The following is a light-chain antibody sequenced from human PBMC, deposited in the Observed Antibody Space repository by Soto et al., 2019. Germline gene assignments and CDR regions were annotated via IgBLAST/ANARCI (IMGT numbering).Light chain of an antibody. CDR3: AAWDDSLNGPVV. V-gene: IGLV1-44*01. J-gene: IGLJ2*01. Sequence: QSVLTQPPSASGTPGQRVTISCSGSSSNIGSNTVNWYQQITGTAPKLLIYNDNQRPSGVPDRFSGSKSGTAGSLAISGLQSEDDGDYYCAAWDDSLNGPVVFGGGTKPTVL. CDR2: NDN. CDR1: SSNIGSNT.